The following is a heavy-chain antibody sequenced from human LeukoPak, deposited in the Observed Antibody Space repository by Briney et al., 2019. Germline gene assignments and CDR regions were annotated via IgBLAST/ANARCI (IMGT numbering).Heavy chain of an antibody. CDR1: GGSISSGGYY. V-gene: IGHV4-31*03. Sequence: SETLSLTCTVSGGSISSGGYYWSWISQHPGKGLEWIGYIYYSGSTYYNPSLKSRVTISVDTSKNQFSLKLSSVTAADTAVYYCARDGREHDAFDIWGQGTMVTVSS. CDR3: ARDGREHDAFDI. J-gene: IGHJ3*02. CDR2: IYYSGST. D-gene: IGHD1-26*01.